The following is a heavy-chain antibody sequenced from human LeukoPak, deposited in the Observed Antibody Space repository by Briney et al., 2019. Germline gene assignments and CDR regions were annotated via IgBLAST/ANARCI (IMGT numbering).Heavy chain of an antibody. Sequence: WASVKVSCKASGYTFTGYYMHWVRQAPGQGLEWMGWMNPNSGNTAYAQKFQGRVTITRNTSISTAYMELSSLRSEDTAIYYCAREDYYDSGSSDYWGQGTLVTVSS. CDR2: MNPNSGNT. J-gene: IGHJ4*02. D-gene: IGHD3-22*01. CDR3: AREDYYDSGSSDY. V-gene: IGHV1-8*03. CDR1: GYTFTGYY.